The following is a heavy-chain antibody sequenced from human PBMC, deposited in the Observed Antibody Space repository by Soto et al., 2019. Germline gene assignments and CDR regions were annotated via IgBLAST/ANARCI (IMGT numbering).Heavy chain of an antibody. CDR2: ISTSIDAT. V-gene: IGHV3-23*01. CDR1: GFTFSNYA. D-gene: IGHD2-21*02. Sequence: GGSLRLSCADSGFTFSNYAMGWVRQAPGKGLEWVSSISTSIDATYYADSVKGRFTISRDDSKNMVYLQMNSLRAEDTAVYYCAKDPTVAARNFDHWGQGTLVTVSS. CDR3: AKDPTVAARNFDH. J-gene: IGHJ4*02.